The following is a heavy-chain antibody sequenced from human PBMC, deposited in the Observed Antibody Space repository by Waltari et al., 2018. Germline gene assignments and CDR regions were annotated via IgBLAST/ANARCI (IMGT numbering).Heavy chain of an antibody. D-gene: IGHD6-13*01. CDR1: GGSFSGYY. J-gene: IGHJ6*02. CDR2: INHSGST. Sequence: QVQLQQWGAGLLKPSETLSLTCAVYGGSFSGYYWSWIRQPPGKGLEWIGEINHSGSTNYNPSLKSRVTISVDTSKNQFSLKLSSVTAADTAVYYCARSRRERGAAGSRGYYYYGMDVWGQGTTVTVSS. CDR3: ARSRRERGAAGSRGYYYYGMDV. V-gene: IGHV4-34*01.